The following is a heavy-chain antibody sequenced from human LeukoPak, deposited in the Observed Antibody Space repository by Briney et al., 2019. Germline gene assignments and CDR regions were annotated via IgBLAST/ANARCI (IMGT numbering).Heavy chain of an antibody. V-gene: IGHV1-2*02. J-gene: IGHJ4*02. D-gene: IGHD6-13*01. Sequence: ASVKVSCKASGYTFTDYYLYWVRQAPGQGLEWMGWINPNSGGTNYAQNFQGRITMTRDTSISTANMELSRLRSDDTAVYHCARVAGYSSSWYDYWGQGTLVTVSS. CDR2: INPNSGGT. CDR1: GYTFTDYY. CDR3: ARVAGYSSSWYDY.